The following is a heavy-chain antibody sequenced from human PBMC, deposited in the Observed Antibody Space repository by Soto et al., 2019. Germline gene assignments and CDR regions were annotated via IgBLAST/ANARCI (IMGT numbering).Heavy chain of an antibody. Sequence: QVQQEQSGAEVKKPGSSVKVSCKASGGTFRTAAISWVRQAPGQGLEWMGGIMPVFRTPDYAQKFQGRVTITADESTNTAYMELSGLRSDDTAVYYCARDNDRPQLGGNYYYILDVWGQGTTITVSS. CDR2: IMPVFRTP. V-gene: IGHV1-69*12. J-gene: IGHJ6*02. CDR1: GGTFRTAA. CDR3: ARDNDRPQLGGNYYYILDV. D-gene: IGHD2-8*01.